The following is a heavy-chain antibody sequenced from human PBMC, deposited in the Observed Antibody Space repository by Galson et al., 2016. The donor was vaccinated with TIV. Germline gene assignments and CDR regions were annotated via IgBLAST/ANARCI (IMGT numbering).Heavy chain of an antibody. V-gene: IGHV3-30*18. J-gene: IGHJ4*02. D-gene: IGHD3-22*01. Sequence: LRLSCAASGFTFSHFGMHWVRQSPGKGLEWLAVILYDGCSQFYADSVEGRFAISRDNSKNTLYLQMNSLGAEDTALYYCAKSGDSRSIDSWGQGTLVTVSS. CDR3: AKSGDSRSIDS. CDR1: GFTFSHFG. CDR2: ILYDGCSQ.